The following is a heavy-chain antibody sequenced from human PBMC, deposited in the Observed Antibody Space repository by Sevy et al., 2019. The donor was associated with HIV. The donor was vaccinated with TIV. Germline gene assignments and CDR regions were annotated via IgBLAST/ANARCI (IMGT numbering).Heavy chain of an antibody. CDR3: VRGGEAPYYYGMDV. CDR1: GFSFSNYA. D-gene: IGHD3-16*01. Sequence: GGSLRLSCAASGFSFSNYAIHWVRQAPGKGLEWVAVITYDGSMKYYADSVKGRFTVSRDNSKNTLNLQMNSLRPEDAAVYYCVRGGEAPYYYGMDVWGQGTTVTVSS. CDR2: ITYDGSMK. V-gene: IGHV3-30-3*01. J-gene: IGHJ6*02.